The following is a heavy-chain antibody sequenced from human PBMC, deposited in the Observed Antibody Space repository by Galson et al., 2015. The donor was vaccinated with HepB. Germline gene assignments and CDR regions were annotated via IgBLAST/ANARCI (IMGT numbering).Heavy chain of an antibody. Sequence: SETLSLTCAVYGGSFSGYYWSWIRQPPGKGLEWNGELNHSGSTNYNPSLKSPVTISVDTSKNQFSLKLSSVTAADMAVYYCASGRGMRSFLGYWYFDLWGRGTLVTVSS. J-gene: IGHJ2*01. CDR1: GGSFSGYY. V-gene: IGHV4-34*01. D-gene: IGHD3-16*01. CDR3: ASGRGMRSFLGYWYFDL. CDR2: LNHSGST.